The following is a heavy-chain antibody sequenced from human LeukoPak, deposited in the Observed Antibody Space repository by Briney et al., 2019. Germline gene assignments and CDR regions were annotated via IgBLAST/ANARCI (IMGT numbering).Heavy chain of an antibody. Sequence: SVKVSCKASGGTFSSYAISWVRQAPGQGLEWMGGIIPIFGTANYAQKFQGRVTMTRDTSTSTVYMELSSLRSEDTAVYYCANAAGTRDYFDYWGQGTLVTVSS. CDR1: GGTFSSYA. V-gene: IGHV1-69*05. CDR2: IIPIFGTA. D-gene: IGHD6-13*01. CDR3: ANAAGTRDYFDY. J-gene: IGHJ4*02.